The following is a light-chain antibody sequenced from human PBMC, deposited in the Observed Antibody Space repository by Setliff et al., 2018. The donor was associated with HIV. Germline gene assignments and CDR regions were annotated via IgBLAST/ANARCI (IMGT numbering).Light chain of an antibody. CDR1: HSNIGTTT. CDR2: TNS. V-gene: IGLV1-44*01. J-gene: IGLJ1*01. Sequence: QSVLTQPPSASGTPGQRVTISCSGSHSNIGTTTVHWYQRLPGAAPKLPIYTNSHRPSGVPDRFSGSKSGTSASLAISGLRSEDEAEYYCASWDDTLKVYVFGSGTKVTVL. CDR3: ASWDDTLKVYV.